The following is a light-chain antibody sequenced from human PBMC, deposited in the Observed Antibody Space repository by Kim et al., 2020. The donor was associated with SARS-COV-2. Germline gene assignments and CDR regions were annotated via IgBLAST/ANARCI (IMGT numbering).Light chain of an antibody. CDR2: WAS. CDR3: QQYYSTPLT. V-gene: IGKV4-1*01. Sequence: APINRKSSQSVLYSSNNKIYLTGYPQTPGQPPTLLIYWASTPESGVPDRFSGSGSGTDFPLTICSLQAEDVADYYCQQYYSTPLTFGGGTKVDIK. CDR1: QSVLYSSNNKIY. J-gene: IGKJ4*01.